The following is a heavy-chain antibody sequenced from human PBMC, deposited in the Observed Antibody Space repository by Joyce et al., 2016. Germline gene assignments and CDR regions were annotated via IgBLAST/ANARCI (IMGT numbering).Heavy chain of an antibody. CDR3: ARGLVVTGTRVRGYNYGYSS. CDR2: VNHSGST. V-gene: IGHV4-34*02. J-gene: IGHJ5*02. D-gene: IGHD5-18*01. CDR1: GGSFSGYY. Sequence: QVQLQQWGGGLLKPSETLSLTCAVYGGSFSGYYWSWIRQPPGKGPEWIGEVNHSGSTSYDESLKSRVTISVDTSKNQLSLNLTSVTAADTAVYFCARGLVVTGTRVRGYNYGYSSWGQGTLVTVSS.